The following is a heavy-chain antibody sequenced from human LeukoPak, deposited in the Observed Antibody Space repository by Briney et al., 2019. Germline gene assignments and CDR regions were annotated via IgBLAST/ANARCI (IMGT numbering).Heavy chain of an antibody. CDR3: VRVVGYSSSWYSGFDC. V-gene: IGHV3-74*01. CDR1: GFTFSTYW. CDR2: ISSGGSSI. D-gene: IGHD6-13*01. J-gene: IGHJ4*02. Sequence: GGSLRLSRVASGFTFSTYWMHWVRQAPGKGLVWVSRISSGGSSISYADSVKGRFTISRDNAKNTLYLQMNSLRVEDAAVYYCVRVVGYSSSWYSGFDCWGQGTLVTVS.